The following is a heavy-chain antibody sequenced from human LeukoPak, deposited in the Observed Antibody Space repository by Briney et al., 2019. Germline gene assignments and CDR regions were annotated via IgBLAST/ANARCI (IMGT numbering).Heavy chain of an antibody. CDR2: INHSGST. V-gene: IGHV4-34*01. D-gene: IGHD2-2*02. J-gene: IGHJ6*03. CDR1: GGSFSGHY. CDR3: ARFHRYCSSTSCYRFPHYYYYYMDV. Sequence: SETLSLTCAVYGGSFSGHYWSWIRQPPGKGLEWIGEINHSGSTNYNPSLKSRVTISVDTSKNQFSLKLSSVTAADTAVYYCARFHRYCSSTSCYRFPHYYYYYMDVWGKGTTVTVSS.